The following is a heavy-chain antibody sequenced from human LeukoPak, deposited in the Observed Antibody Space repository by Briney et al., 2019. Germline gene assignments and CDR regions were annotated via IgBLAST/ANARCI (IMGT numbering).Heavy chain of an antibody. D-gene: IGHD3-22*01. J-gene: IGHJ3*02. CDR1: GGSISGYY. CDR2: IYTSGST. CDR3: ASSGYYYFAFDI. Sequence: SETLSLTFTVSGGSISGYYWSWIRQPAGKGLEWIGRIYTSGSTDYNPSLKSRVTMSVDTSKNQFSLKLSSVTAADTAVCYCASSGYYYFAFDIWGQGTMVTVSS. V-gene: IGHV4-4*07.